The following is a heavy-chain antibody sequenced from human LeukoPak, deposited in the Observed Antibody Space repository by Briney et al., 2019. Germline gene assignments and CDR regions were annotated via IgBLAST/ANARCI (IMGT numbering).Heavy chain of an antibody. CDR2: INPNSGGT. D-gene: IGHD5-12*01. V-gene: IGHV1-2*02. CDR3: ARDWGAYGYSWFDP. Sequence: ASVKVSCKASGYTFTDYYMHWVRQAPGQGLEWMGWINPNSGGTNYAQRFQGRVTMTRDTSISTAYMELNRLRSDDTAVYYCARDWGAYGYSWFDPWGQGTLVTVSS. CDR1: GYTFTDYY. J-gene: IGHJ5*02.